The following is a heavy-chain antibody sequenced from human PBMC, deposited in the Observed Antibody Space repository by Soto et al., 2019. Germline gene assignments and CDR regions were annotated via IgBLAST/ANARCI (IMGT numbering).Heavy chain of an antibody. J-gene: IGHJ3*02. D-gene: IGHD6-19*01. Sequence: QVQLVQSGAEVKKPGASVKVSCKASGYTFTGYYMHWVRQAPGQGLEWMGWINPNSGGTNYAQKFQGWVTMTRDTAISTAYMELSRLRSDDTAVYYCARDSVAGPGAFDIWGQGTMVTVSS. V-gene: IGHV1-2*04. CDR3: ARDSVAGPGAFDI. CDR1: GYTFTGYY. CDR2: INPNSGGT.